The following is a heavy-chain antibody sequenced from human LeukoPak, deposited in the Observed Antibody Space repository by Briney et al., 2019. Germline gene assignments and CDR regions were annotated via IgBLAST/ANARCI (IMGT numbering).Heavy chain of an antibody. CDR3: ARVLAQDILTGYGLNYFDY. CDR1: GVSFSGYY. J-gene: IGHJ4*02. CDR2: INHSGNT. V-gene: IGHV4-34*01. D-gene: IGHD3-9*01. Sequence: PSETLSLTCAVYGVSFSGYYWSWLRQPPGKGLEWIGEINHSGNTNYNPSLKSRVTISVDTSKNQFSLKLSSVTAADTAVYYCARVLAQDILTGYGLNYFDYWGQGTLVTVSS.